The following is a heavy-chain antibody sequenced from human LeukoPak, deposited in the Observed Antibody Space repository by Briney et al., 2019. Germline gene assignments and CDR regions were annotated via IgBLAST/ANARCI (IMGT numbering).Heavy chain of an antibody. J-gene: IGHJ6*03. Sequence: SETLSLTCTVSGGSISSSSYYWGWIRQPPGKGLEWIGSIYYSGSTYYNPSLKSRVTISVDTSKNQFSLKLSSVTAADTAVYYCARHHPKTAAGTYYMDVWGKGTTVTISS. CDR1: GGSISSSSYY. D-gene: IGHD6-13*01. CDR2: IYYSGST. V-gene: IGHV4-39*01. CDR3: ARHHPKTAAGTYYMDV.